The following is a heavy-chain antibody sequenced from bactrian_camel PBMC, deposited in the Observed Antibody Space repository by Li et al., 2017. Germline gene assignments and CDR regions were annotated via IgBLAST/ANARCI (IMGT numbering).Heavy chain of an antibody. D-gene: IGHD6*01. V-gene: IGHV3S55*01. J-gene: IGHJ6*01. CDR2: INSVGKT. CDR3: AATYGRKCRAGGDFGY. CDR1: GFTFDDSE. Sequence: QVQLVESGGGSVQAGGSLRLSCTASGFTFDDSEMGWFRQAPGIECELVSTINSVGKTYYLDSVKGRFTISQDNAKNTLYLQMNSLKPEDTAMYYCAATYGRKCRAGGDFGYWGQGTQVTVS.